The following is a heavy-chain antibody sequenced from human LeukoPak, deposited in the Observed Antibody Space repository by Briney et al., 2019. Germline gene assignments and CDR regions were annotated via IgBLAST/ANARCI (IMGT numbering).Heavy chain of an antibody. CDR3: AKNWNYDY. Sequence: GGSLRLSCAASGFTFSSYSMNWVRQAPGKGLEWVSSISSSSSYIYYADSVKGRFTISRDNSNNTLYLQMNSLRAEDTAVYYCAKNWNYDYWGQGTLVTVSS. CDR1: GFTFSSYS. CDR2: ISSSSSYI. D-gene: IGHD1-7*01. V-gene: IGHV3-21*01. J-gene: IGHJ4*02.